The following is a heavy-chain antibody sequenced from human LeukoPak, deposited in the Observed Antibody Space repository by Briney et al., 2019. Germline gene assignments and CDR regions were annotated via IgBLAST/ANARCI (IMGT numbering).Heavy chain of an antibody. CDR1: GFNVGDNY. D-gene: IGHD6-13*01. J-gene: IGHJ4*02. V-gene: IGHV3-53*01. CDR2: IYGGGDT. CDR3: ARGGQHSSSWYGDY. Sequence: QPGGSLRLSWAVAGFNVGDNYVSWVRQSPGRGVEWISVIYGGGDTFYADSVKGRFTMSKDNSNNTVYLQMTDLRAEDTAMYYCARGGQHSSSWYGDYWGQGTLVTVSS.